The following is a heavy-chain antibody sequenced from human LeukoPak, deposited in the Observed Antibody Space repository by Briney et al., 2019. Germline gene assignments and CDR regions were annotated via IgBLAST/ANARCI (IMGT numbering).Heavy chain of an antibody. V-gene: IGHV3-48*03. CDR2: ISSGGSTV. J-gene: IGHJ4*02. CDR3: ARAFYGDLDY. Sequence: TGESLRLSCAASGFTFSSYEINWVRQAPGKGLEWVSYISSGGSTVYYADSVKGRFTISRDNAKNSLYLQMSSLRAEDTAVYYCARAFYGDLDYWGQGTLVTVSS. CDR1: GFTFSSYE. D-gene: IGHD4-17*01.